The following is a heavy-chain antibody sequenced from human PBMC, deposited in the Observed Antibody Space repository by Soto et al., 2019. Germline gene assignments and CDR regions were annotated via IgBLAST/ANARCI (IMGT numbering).Heavy chain of an antibody. CDR2: IIPMFGTV. Sequence: QVQLVQSGAEVKKPGSSVKVSCKASGGTFSSFGIDWVRQAPGQGLEWMGDIIPMFGTVTYAQKFQGRVTIAADESTTTVYMELSSLRSEDTAVYYCAREAAAHGSGWHCWGQGTLVTVSS. CDR1: GGTFSSFG. D-gene: IGHD6-19*01. J-gene: IGHJ4*02. V-gene: IGHV1-69*12. CDR3: AREAAAHGSGWHC.